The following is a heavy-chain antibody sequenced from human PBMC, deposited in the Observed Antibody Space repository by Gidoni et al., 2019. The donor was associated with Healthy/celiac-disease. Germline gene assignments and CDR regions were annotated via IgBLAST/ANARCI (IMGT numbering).Heavy chain of an antibody. CDR1: GFTFSSYA. V-gene: IGHV3-23*01. J-gene: IGHJ5*02. CDR2: ISGSGGST. D-gene: IGHD2-21*01. CDR3: AKDLEGKEYCGGDCYSHWFDP. Sequence: EVQLLESGGGLVQPGGSLRLSCAASGFTFSSYAMSWVRQAPGKGLEWVSAISGSGGSTYYADSVKGRFTISRDNSKNTLYLQMNSLRAEDTAVYYCAKDLEGKEYCGGDCYSHWFDPWGQGTLVTVSS.